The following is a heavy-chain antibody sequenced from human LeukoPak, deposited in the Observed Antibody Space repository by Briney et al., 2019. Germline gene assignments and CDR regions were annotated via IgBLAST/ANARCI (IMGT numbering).Heavy chain of an antibody. CDR1: GVTFSGYS. CDR2: ITATSLHI. J-gene: IGHJ4*02. D-gene: IGHD6-13*01. CDR3: ARDLTITAANYYFDC. Sequence: GGSLRLSCAASGVTFSGYSMNWVRQAPGKGLEWVSAITATSLHIYYADSVKGRFTISRDNSKNTLYLQMSSLRVEDTAVYYCARDLTITAANYYFDCWGQGTLVTV. V-gene: IGHV3-21*01.